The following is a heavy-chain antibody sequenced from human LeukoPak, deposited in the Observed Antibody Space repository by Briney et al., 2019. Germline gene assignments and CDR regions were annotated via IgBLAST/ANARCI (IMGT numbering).Heavy chain of an antibody. CDR3: AHRGGSLGWFGS. J-gene: IGHJ5*01. Sequence: SAPTLVNPTQTLTLTCTFSGFSLPTRGVGVGWIRQTPGKALGGLALIYGNDDKRYSPSLQSSLNITKDTSTNQVVLTMTNMDPVDTATYYCAHRGGSLGWFGSWGQGTLVTVSS. V-gene: IGHV2-5*01. CDR2: IYGNDDK. CDR1: GFSLPTRGVG. D-gene: IGHD7-27*01.